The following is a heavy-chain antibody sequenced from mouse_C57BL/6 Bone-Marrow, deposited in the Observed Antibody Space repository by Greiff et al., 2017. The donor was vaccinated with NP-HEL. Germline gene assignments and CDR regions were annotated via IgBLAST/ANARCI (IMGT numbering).Heavy chain of an antibody. CDR2: IYPGDGDT. CDR3: ARGGYYYGSSFDY. CDR1: GYAFSSSW. Sequence: VKLQQSGPELVKPGASVKISCKASGYAFSSSWMNWVKQRPGKGLEWIGRIYPGDGDTNYNGKFKGKATLTADKSSSTAYMQLSSLTSEDSAVYFCARGGYYYGSSFDYWGQGTTLTVSS. V-gene: IGHV1-82*01. D-gene: IGHD1-1*01. J-gene: IGHJ2*01.